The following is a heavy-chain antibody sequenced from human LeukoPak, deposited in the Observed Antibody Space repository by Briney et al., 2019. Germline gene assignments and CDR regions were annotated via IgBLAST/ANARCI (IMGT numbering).Heavy chain of an antibody. V-gene: IGHV1-2*02. CDR2: INPNSGGT. CDR1: GYTFTGYY. CDR3: ARAYYGSGSYYRGYY. D-gene: IGHD3-10*01. J-gene: IGHJ4*02. Sequence: GASVKVSCKASGYTFTGYYMHWVRQAPGQGLEWMGLINPNSGGTNYAQKFQGRVTMTRDTSISTAYMELSRLRSDDTAVYYCARAYYGSGSYYRGYYWGQGTLVTVSS.